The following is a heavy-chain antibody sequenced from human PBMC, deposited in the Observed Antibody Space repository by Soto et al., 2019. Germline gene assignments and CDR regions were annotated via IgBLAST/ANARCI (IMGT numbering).Heavy chain of an antibody. CDR2: IYYSGST. CDR1: GGSISSGGYY. V-gene: IGHV4-31*03. J-gene: IGHJ6*02. D-gene: IGHD6-25*01. CDR3: AGTQREDYYYYGMDV. Sequence: TLSLTCTVSGGSISSGGYYWSWIRQHPGKGLEWIGYIYYSGSTYYNPSLRSRVTISVDTSKNQFSLKLSSVTAADTAVYYCAGTQREDYYYYGMDVWGQGTTVTVSS.